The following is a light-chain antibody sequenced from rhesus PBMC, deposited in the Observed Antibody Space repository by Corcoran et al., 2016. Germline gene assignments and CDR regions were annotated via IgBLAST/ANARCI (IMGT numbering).Light chain of an antibody. J-gene: IGKJ1*01. CDR2: TAS. CDR3: QQRNSYPPT. Sequence: DIQMTQSPSSLSASVGDKVTNTCRASQGISNTLAWYQQKPGKAPKLLFYTASPLQSGVPSRFSGSGSGPDFTLPIRRLQPADFAVYSCQQRNSYPPTFGQGTKVDIK. CDR1: QGISNT. V-gene: IGKV1-33*01.